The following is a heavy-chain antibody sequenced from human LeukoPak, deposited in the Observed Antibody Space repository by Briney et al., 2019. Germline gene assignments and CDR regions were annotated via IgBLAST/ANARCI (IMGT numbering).Heavy chain of an antibody. CDR2: INAGNGNT. D-gene: IGHD3-22*01. CDR3: ARVPAYYYGSSGYSYYFDY. Sequence: ASVKVSCKASGYTFTSYAMHWVRQAPGQRLEWMGWINAGNGNTKYSQKFQGRVTITRDTSASTAYMELSSLRSEDTAVYYCARVPAYYYGSSGYSYYFDYWGQGTLVTVSS. CDR1: GYTFTSYA. V-gene: IGHV1-3*01. J-gene: IGHJ4*02.